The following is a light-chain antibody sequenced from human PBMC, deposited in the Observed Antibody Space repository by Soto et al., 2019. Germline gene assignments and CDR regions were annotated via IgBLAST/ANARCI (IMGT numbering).Light chain of an antibody. CDR1: QSVSNNY. J-gene: IGKJ4*01. Sequence: IALTQSPGTLSLSAGERATLSCRASQSVSNNYLAWYQQKPGQAPRLLIYGASNRATGIPDRFSGSGSGTDFTLTISRLETEDFAVYYCQQYNNWPLTFGGGTKVDIK. CDR2: GAS. CDR3: QQYNNWPLT. V-gene: IGKV3-20*01.